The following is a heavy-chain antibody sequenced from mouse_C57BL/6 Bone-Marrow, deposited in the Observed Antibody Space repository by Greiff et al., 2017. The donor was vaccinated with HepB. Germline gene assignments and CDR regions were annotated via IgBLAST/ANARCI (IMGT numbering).Heavy chain of an antibody. CDR2: IDPETGGT. CDR3: TPYYYGSSLDY. Sequence: VKLQESGAELVRPGASVTLSCKASGYTFTDYEMHWVKQTPVHGLEWIGAIDPETGGTAYNQKFKGKAILTADKSSSTAYMELRSLTSEDSAVYYCTPYYYGSSLDYWGQGTTLTVSS. D-gene: IGHD1-1*01. CDR1: GYTFTDYE. V-gene: IGHV1-15*01. J-gene: IGHJ2*01.